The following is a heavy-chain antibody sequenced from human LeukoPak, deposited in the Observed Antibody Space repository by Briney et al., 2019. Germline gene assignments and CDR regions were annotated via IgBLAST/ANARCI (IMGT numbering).Heavy chain of an antibody. CDR2: VHYSGTT. CDR1: GGSVSSSTSY. CDR3: ARRQVVTGPAYYFDL. J-gene: IGHJ4*02. D-gene: IGHD1-14*01. Sequence: SETLSLTCTVSGGSVSSSTSYWDWIRQPPGKGLEWIGSVHYSGTTYYNLSLKTRVSMSVFTSENRFSLRLSSVTAADTAVYYCARRQVVTGPAYYFDLWGQGALVTVSS. V-gene: IGHV4-39*01.